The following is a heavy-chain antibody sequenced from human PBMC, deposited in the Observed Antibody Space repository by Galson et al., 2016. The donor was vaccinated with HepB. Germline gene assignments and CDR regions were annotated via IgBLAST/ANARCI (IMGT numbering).Heavy chain of an antibody. Sequence: SETLSLTCSVSGGSIGTYYWSWIRQPPGKGLGWIGCVYFSGSTTYNPSLKSRVTISVDTSKNQFSLRLNSLTAADTAVYFCAKEGRGFGDGWFDPWGQGTLVSVSS. CDR3: AKEGRGFGDGWFDP. CDR2: VYFSGST. J-gene: IGHJ5*02. CDR1: GGSIGTYY. D-gene: IGHD3-10*01. V-gene: IGHV4-59*01.